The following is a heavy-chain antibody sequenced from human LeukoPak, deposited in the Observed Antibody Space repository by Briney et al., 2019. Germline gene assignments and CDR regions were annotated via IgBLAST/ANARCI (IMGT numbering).Heavy chain of an antibody. CDR3: ATGGSGSYMPLGDY. D-gene: IGHD3-10*01. CDR2: INSDGSST. J-gene: IGHJ4*02. Sequence: PGGSLRLSCAAPGFTFSSYWMHSVRQAPGKGLVLVSRINSDGSSTSYADSVKGRFTISRDNAKNTLYLQMNSLRAEDTALYYCATGGSGSYMPLGDYWGQGTLVTVSS. CDR1: GFTFSSYW. V-gene: IGHV3-74*01.